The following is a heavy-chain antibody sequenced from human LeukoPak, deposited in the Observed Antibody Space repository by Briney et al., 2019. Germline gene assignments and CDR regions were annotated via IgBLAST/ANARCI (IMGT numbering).Heavy chain of an antibody. CDR1: GYTFTGYY. V-gene: IGHV1-2*02. J-gene: IGHJ5*02. CDR2: INPNSGGT. CDR3: ARAVPAAIHWFDP. Sequence: ASVKISCKASGYTFTGYYMHWVRQAHGQGLEWMGWINPNSGGTNYAQKFQGRVTMTRDTSISTAYMELSRLRSDDTAVYYCARAVPAAIHWFDPWGQGTLVTVSS. D-gene: IGHD2-2*02.